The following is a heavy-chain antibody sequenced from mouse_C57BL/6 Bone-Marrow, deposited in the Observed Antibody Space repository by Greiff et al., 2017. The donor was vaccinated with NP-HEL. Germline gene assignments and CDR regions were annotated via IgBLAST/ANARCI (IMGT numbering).Heavy chain of an antibody. CDR3: TRSYGYFDV. CDR2: IDPENGDT. CDR1: GFNIKDDY. V-gene: IGHV14-4*01. J-gene: IGHJ1*03. Sequence: EVQLKESGAELVRPGASVKLSCTASGFNIKDDYMHWVKQRPEQGLEWIGWIDPENGDTEYASKFQGKATITADTSSNTAYLQLSSLTSEDTAVYYCTRSYGYFDVWGTGTTVTVSS.